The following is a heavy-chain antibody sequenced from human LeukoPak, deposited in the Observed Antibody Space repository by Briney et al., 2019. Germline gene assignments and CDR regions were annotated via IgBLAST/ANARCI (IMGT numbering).Heavy chain of an antibody. CDR3: ARDRWEDWLPYY. CDR2: ISGSSTNI. D-gene: IGHD3/OR15-3a*01. J-gene: IGHJ4*02. Sequence: GGSLRLSCAASGFTFSSYSMIWVSQAPGKGLEWVSSISGSSTNIYYADSLKGRFTISRDNAANSVFLQMNALKAEDTAVYYRARDRWEDWLPYYWGQGALVTVSS. V-gene: IGHV3-21*01. CDR1: GFTFSSYS.